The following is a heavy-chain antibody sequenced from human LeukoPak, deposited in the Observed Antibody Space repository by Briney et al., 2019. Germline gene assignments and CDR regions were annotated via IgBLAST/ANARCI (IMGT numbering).Heavy chain of an antibody. CDR2: IIPIFGTA. D-gene: IGHD2-21*02. CDR1: GGTFSSYA. Sequence: SVKVSCKASGGTFSSYAISWVRQAPAQGLEWMGGIIPIFGTANYAQKYQGRVTITADESTSTAYMELSSLRSEDTAVYYCASGHIVVVTDYYYYYGMDVWGQGTTVTVSS. V-gene: IGHV1-69*13. CDR3: ASGHIVVVTDYYYYYGMDV. J-gene: IGHJ6*02.